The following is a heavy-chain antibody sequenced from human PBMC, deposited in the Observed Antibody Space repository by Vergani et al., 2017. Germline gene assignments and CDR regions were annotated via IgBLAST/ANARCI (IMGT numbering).Heavy chain of an antibody. D-gene: IGHD3-22*01. V-gene: IGHV4-61*02. CDR2: IYTSGST. Sequence: QVQLQESGPGLVKPSQTLSLTCTVSGGSISSGSYYWSWIRQPAGKGLEWIGRIYTSGSTNYNPSLKSRVTMSVDTSKNQFSLKLSSVTAADTAVYYCAREGWLFNYYYYCYMDVWGKGTTVTVSS. CDR3: AREGWLFNYYYYCYMDV. J-gene: IGHJ6*03. CDR1: GGSISSGSYY.